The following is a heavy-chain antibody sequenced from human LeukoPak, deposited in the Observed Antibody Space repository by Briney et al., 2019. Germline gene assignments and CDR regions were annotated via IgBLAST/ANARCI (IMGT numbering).Heavy chain of an antibody. CDR3: ARGSSSSHHPALS. J-gene: IGHJ4*02. CDR2: INHSGST. Sequence: SETLSLTCAVYGGSFSGYYWSWIRQPPGKGLEWIGEINHSGSTNYNPSLKSRVTISVDTSKNQFSLKLSSVTAADTALYYCARGSSSSHHPALSWGQGTLVTVSS. V-gene: IGHV4-34*01. CDR1: GGSFSGYY. D-gene: IGHD6-13*01.